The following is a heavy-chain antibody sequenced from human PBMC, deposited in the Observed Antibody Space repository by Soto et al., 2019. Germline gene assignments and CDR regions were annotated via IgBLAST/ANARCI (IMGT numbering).Heavy chain of an antibody. CDR2: ISGSGGST. CDR3: AKDRRGSYGVHDFDY. CDR1: GFTFSRYA. Sequence: EVQLLESGGGLVQPGGSLRLSCAASGFTFSRYAMSWVRQAPGKGLEWVSAISGSGGSTYYADSVKGRFTISRDNSKNTLYLQMDSLRAEDTAVYYCAKDRRGSYGVHDFDYWGQGTLVTVSS. V-gene: IGHV3-23*01. D-gene: IGHD1-26*01. J-gene: IGHJ4*02.